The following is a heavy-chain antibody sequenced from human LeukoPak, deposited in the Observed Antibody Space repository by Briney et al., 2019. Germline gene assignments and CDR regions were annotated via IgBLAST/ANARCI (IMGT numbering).Heavy chain of an antibody. J-gene: IGHJ4*02. V-gene: IGHV4-4*07. CDR3: ARETYDYVWGSYRRIDY. D-gene: IGHD3-16*02. Sequence: SETLSLTCTVSGYSISSGYYWSWIRQPAGKGLEWIGRIYTSGSTNYNPSLKGRVTMSVDTSKNQFSLKLSSVTAADTAVYYCARETYDYVWGSYRRIDYWGQGTLVTVSS. CDR1: GYSISSGYY. CDR2: IYTSGST.